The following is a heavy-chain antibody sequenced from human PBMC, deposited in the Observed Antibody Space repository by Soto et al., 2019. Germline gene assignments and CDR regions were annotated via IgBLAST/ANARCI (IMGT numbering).Heavy chain of an antibody. CDR1: GGSFTNYG. D-gene: IGHD1-26*01. CDR2: SIPIFETT. J-gene: IGHJ4*02. Sequence: ASVKVSCKASGGSFTNYGISWLRQAPGQGLEWMGGSIPIFETTNYAQNFQGRVTITADESTGTSSMELSGLKSADTAVYLCATVLGGYSGSRGPFDLWGQGTLVTVSS. CDR3: ATVLGGYSGSRGPFDL. V-gene: IGHV1-69*13.